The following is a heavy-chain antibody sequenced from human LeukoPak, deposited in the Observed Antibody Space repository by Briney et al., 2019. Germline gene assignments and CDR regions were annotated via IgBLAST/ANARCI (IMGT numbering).Heavy chain of an antibody. J-gene: IGHJ4*02. CDR1: GSTFTDYY. CDR2: INPNSGGT. Sequence: ASVKVSCKASGSTFTDYYMHWVRQAPGQGLEWMGWINPNSGGTNYAQKFQGRVTMTRDTSISTAYMELSRLRSDDTAVYYCARESGGYFDWLLRPFDYWGQGTLVTVSS. D-gene: IGHD3-9*01. V-gene: IGHV1-2*02. CDR3: ARESGGYFDWLLRPFDY.